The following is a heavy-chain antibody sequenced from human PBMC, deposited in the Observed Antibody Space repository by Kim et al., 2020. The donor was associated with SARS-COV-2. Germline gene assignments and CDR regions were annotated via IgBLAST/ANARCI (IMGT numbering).Heavy chain of an antibody. J-gene: IGHJ5*02. CDR3: ARHALLRRRLGFDP. CDR2: IYYSGST. D-gene: IGHD2-21*01. Sequence: SETLSLTCTVSGGSISSYYWSWIRQPPGKGLEWIGYIYYSGSTNYNPSLKSRVTISVDTSKNQFSLKLSSVTAADTAVYYCARHALLRRRLGFDPWGQGTLVTVAS. V-gene: IGHV4-59*08. CDR1: GGSISSYY.